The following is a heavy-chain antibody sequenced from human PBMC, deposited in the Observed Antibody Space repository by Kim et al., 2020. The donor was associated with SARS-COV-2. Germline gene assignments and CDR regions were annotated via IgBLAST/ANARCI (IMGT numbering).Heavy chain of an antibody. CDR1: GGSISSYY. D-gene: IGHD3-10*01. Sequence: SETLSLTCTVSGGSISSYYWSWIRQPPGKGLEWIGYIYYSGGTNYNPSLKSRVTISVDTSKNQFSLKRSSVTAADTAVYYCARDHLLRGVRGAYGMDGWG. CDR3: ARDHLLRGVRGAYGMDG. V-gene: IGHV4-59*13. CDR2: IYYSGGT. J-gene: IGHJ6*01.